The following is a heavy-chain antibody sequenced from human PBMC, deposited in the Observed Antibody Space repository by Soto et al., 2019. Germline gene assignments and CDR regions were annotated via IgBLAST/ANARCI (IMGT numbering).Heavy chain of an antibody. CDR3: ARGRAAIQH. CDR2: MNPNSGNT. CDR1: GYTFTSYD. Sequence: ASVKVSCKASGYTFTSYDINWVRQATVQGFEWMGWMNPNSGNTGYAQKFQGRVTMTRDTSITTAYMELSSLRSEDTAVYYCARGRAAIQHWGQGTLVTVSS. D-gene: IGHD6-25*01. V-gene: IGHV1-8*01. J-gene: IGHJ1*01.